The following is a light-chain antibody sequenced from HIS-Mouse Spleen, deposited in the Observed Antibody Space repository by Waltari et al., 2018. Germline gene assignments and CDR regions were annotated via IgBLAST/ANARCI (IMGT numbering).Light chain of an antibody. CDR3: QQSYSTPMYT. V-gene: IGKV1-39*01. CDR1: QSISSY. Sequence: DIQMTQSPSSLSASVGDRVTITCRTSQSISSYLNWYQQQPGKAPKILIYAASSLQSGVPSRFSGSGSGTDFTLTISSLQPEDFATYYCQQSYSTPMYTFGQGTKLEIK. CDR2: AAS. J-gene: IGKJ2*01.